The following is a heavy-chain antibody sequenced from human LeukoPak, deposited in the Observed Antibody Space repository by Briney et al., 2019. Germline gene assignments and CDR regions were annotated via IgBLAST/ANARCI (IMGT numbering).Heavy chain of an antibody. Sequence: ASLKVSCKASGYTFTGYYMHWVRQAPGQGLEWMGWISAYHGNTNYAQKLQGRVTMTTDTSTSTAYMELRSLRSADTAVSYCARDLYGGNSFDSWGQGTLVTVSS. J-gene: IGHJ5*01. V-gene: IGHV1-18*04. CDR3: ARDLYGGNSFDS. CDR2: ISAYHGNT. CDR1: GYTFTGYY. D-gene: IGHD4-23*01.